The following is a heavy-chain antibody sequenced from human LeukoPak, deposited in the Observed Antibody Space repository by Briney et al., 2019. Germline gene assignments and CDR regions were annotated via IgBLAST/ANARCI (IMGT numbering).Heavy chain of an antibody. D-gene: IGHD4-11*01. V-gene: IGHV1-2*02. CDR2: INPNSGET. Sequence: ASVKVSCETSGYTFSDYYIHWVRQAPGQGLEWMGWINPNSGETKSAQKFQGRVTMTGDTSISTAYMELGRVTSDDTAVYYCARDRDYSNTERGFDYWGQGTLVTVSS. CDR3: ARDRDYSNTERGFDY. J-gene: IGHJ4*02. CDR1: GYTFSDYY.